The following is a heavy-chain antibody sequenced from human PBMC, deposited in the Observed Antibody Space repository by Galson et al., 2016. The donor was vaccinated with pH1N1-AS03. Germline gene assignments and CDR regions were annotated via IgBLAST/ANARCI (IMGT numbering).Heavy chain of an antibody. J-gene: IGHJ6*02. CDR3: ARVSAGLTGYYYAMDV. Sequence: SCKASGYTFTSYYIHWVRQAPGQGREWMGIINPSDGKTNYAQRFQGRVTMTRDTSTSTVYMELSSLRSDDTAVYYCARVSAGLTGYYYAMDVWGQGTTVTVSS. CDR1: GYTFTSYY. V-gene: IGHV1-46*01. CDR2: INPSDGKT. D-gene: IGHD4/OR15-4a*01.